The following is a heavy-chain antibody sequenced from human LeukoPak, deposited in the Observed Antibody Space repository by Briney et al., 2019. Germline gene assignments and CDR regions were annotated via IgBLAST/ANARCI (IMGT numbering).Heavy chain of an antibody. J-gene: IGHJ6*02. Sequence: SVKVSCKASGGTFSSYAISWVRQAPGQGLEWMGGIIPIFGTANYAQKFQGRVTNTADESTSTAYMELSSLRSEDTAVYYCARGRIVATILSYYGMDVWGQGTTVTVSS. V-gene: IGHV1-69*13. CDR3: ARGRIVATILSYYGMDV. D-gene: IGHD5-12*01. CDR2: IIPIFGTA. CDR1: GGTFSSYA.